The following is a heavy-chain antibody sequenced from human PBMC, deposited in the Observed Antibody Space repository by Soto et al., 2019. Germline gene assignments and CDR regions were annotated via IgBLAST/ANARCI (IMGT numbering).Heavy chain of an antibody. J-gene: IGHJ4*02. CDR3: ASRGTLVAAAGFDY. Sequence: QLQLQESGPGLVKPSETLSLTCTVSGGSISSSSYYWGWIRQPPGKGLEWIGSIYYSGSTYYNPSLKSRVTISVDTSKNQFSLKLSSVTAADTAVYYCASRGTLVAAAGFDYWGQGTLVTVSS. V-gene: IGHV4-39*01. CDR1: GGSISSSSYY. CDR2: IYYSGST. D-gene: IGHD6-13*01.